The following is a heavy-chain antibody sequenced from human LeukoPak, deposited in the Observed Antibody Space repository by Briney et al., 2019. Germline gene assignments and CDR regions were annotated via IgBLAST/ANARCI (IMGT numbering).Heavy chain of an antibody. CDR1: GFIVSNND. V-gene: IGHV3-53*01. CDR3: ARGGSFFDY. Sequence: PGGSLRLSCAASGFIVSNNDMSWVRQAPGKGLEWVSSIDSVGSTFYGDLVRGRFTISRDNSKNTLYLQMNSLRAEDTAVYYCARGGSFFDYWGQGTLVTVSS. J-gene: IGHJ4*02. D-gene: IGHD2-15*01. CDR2: IDSVGST.